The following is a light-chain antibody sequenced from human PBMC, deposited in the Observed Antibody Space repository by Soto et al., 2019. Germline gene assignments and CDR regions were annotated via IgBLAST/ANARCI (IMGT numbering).Light chain of an antibody. CDR2: SAS. CDR1: ETIGNY. Sequence: DIQMTQSPSSLSASVGDRVTLTCRASETIGNYLNWYQQKPGKAPKLLIYSASRLETWVPSRFSASGSGTDFTLTISSVQHDDFATYYCQQSFSSPFPFGPGT. V-gene: IGKV1-39*01. J-gene: IGKJ3*01. CDR3: QQSFSSPFP.